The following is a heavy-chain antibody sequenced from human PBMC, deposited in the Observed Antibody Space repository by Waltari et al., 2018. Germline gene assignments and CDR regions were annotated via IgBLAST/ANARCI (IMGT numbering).Heavy chain of an antibody. CDR3: ARDRDYYGMDV. CDR2: IYHSGST. Sequence: QVQLQESGPGLVKPSETLSLTCAVSGYSISSGYYWGWIRQPPGKGLEWIGSIYHSGSTHYNPARKSRVTISVDTSKNQFSLKLSSVTAADTAVYYCARDRDYYGMDVWGQGTTVTVSS. V-gene: IGHV4-38-2*02. J-gene: IGHJ6*02. CDR1: GYSISSGYY.